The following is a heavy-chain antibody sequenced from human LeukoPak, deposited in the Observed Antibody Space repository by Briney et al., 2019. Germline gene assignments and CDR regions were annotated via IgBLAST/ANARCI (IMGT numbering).Heavy chain of an antibody. CDR3: ARDKEGDYYDY. CDR2: IYYSGST. V-gene: IGHV4-59*01. J-gene: IGHJ4*02. Sequence: KPSETLSLTCTVSGGSISSYYWSWIRQPPGKGLEWIGYIYYSGSTNYNPSLKSRVTISVDTSKNQFSLKLSSVTAADTAVYYSARDKEGDYYDYWGQGALVPVSS. CDR1: GGSISSYY.